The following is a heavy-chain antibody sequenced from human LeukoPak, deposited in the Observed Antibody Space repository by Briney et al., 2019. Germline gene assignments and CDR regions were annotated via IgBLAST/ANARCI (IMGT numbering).Heavy chain of an antibody. CDR1: GYTFTSYG. CDR2: INPNSGGT. CDR3: ARGSGQLWLPPQIGGMDV. V-gene: IGHV1-2*02. D-gene: IGHD5-18*01. Sequence: GASVKVSCKASGYTFTSYGISWVRQAPGQGLEWMGWINPNSGGTNYAQKFQGRVTMTRDTSISTAYMELSRLRSDDTAVYYCARGSGQLWLPPQIGGMDVWGQGTTVTVSS. J-gene: IGHJ6*02.